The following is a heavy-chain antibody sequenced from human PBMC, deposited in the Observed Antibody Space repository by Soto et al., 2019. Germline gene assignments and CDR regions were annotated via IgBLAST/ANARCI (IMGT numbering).Heavy chain of an antibody. Sequence: QVQLVQSGAEEKKPGASVKVSCKASGYTFTSYAMHWVRQAPGQRLEWMGWINAGNGNTKYSQKFQGRVTTTRDTSASTAYMELSSLRSEDTAVYYCARSSGWYVWFDPWGQGTLVTVSS. D-gene: IGHD6-13*01. CDR3: ARSSGWYVWFDP. V-gene: IGHV1-3*05. J-gene: IGHJ5*02. CDR2: INAGNGNT. CDR1: GYTFTSYA.